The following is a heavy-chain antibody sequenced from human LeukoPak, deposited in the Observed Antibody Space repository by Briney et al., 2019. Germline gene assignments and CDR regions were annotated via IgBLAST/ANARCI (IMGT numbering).Heavy chain of an antibody. CDR2: IHHSGNT. CDR3: ARDVVRDYFDY. D-gene: IGHD2-21*01. V-gene: IGHV4-30-4*01. CDR1: GGSISSGDYY. J-gene: IGHJ4*02. Sequence: SETLSLTCTVSGGSISSGDYYWSWIRQPPGKGLEWIGYIHHSGNTYYNPSLKSRVNISLDTSKDQFSLKLSSGTAADTAVYYCARDVVRDYFDYWGQGTPVTVSS.